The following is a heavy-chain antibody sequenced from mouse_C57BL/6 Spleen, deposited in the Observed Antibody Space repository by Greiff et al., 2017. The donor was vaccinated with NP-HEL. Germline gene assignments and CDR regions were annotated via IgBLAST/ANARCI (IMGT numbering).Heavy chain of an antibody. V-gene: IGHV1-78*01. D-gene: IGHD1-1*01. CDR1: GYTFTDHT. CDR2: IYPRDGST. J-gene: IGHJ4*01. Sequence: VQLQQSDAELVKPGASVKISCKVSGYTFTDHTIHWMKQRPEQGLEWIGYIYPRDGSTKYNEKFKGKATLTADKSSSTAYMQSNSLTSEDSAVYCWARRPYYYGSSPYAMDYWGQGTSVTVSS. CDR3: ARRPYYYGSSPYAMDY.